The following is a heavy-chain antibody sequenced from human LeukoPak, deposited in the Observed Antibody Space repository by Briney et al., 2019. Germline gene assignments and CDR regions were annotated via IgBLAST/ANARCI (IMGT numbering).Heavy chain of an antibody. Sequence: ASVKVSCKASGGTFSSYAISWVRQAPGQGLEWMGGIIPIFGTANYAQKFQGRVTITADESTSTAYMELSSLRSEDTAVYYCARTHCGGDCYSAFLYFQHWGQGTLVTISS. CDR2: IIPIFGTA. J-gene: IGHJ1*01. CDR3: ARTHCGGDCYSAFLYFQH. D-gene: IGHD2-21*02. CDR1: GGTFSSYA. V-gene: IGHV1-69*13.